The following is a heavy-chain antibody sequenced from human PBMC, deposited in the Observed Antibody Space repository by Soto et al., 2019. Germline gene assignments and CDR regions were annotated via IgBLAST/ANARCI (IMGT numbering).Heavy chain of an antibody. Sequence: SETLSLTCTVSGGSISSYYWSWIRQPPGKGLEWIGYIYYSGSTNYNPSLKSRVTISVDTSKNQFSLKLSSVTAADTAVYYCARGFMVRGVIFSSHYWCPGTLVTLFS. CDR3: ARGFMVRGVIFSSHY. D-gene: IGHD3-10*01. CDR1: GGSISSYY. CDR2: IYYSGST. J-gene: IGHJ4*02. V-gene: IGHV4-59*01.